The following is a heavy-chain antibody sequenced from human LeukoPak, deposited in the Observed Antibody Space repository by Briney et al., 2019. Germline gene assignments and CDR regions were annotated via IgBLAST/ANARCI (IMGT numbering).Heavy chain of an antibody. D-gene: IGHD6-13*01. CDR3: SRDRDSSGSWEINFDY. Sequence: PGGSLRLSCAASGFTFSSYAMHWVRQAPGKGLEWVASIKHDGSDKYYVDSVKGRFTISRDDAKNSVYLQMNGLRAEDTAVYYCSRDRDSSGSWEINFDYWGQGTLVTVSS. CDR2: IKHDGSDK. CDR1: GFTFSSYA. J-gene: IGHJ4*02. V-gene: IGHV3-7*01.